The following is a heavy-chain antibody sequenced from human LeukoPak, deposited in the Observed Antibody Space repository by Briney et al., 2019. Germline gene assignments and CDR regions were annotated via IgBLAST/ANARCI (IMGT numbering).Heavy chain of an antibody. CDR1: GYSFTSNY. D-gene: IGHD6-13*01. V-gene: IGHV1-46*01. CDR2: IYPRDGST. Sequence: ASVKVSCKASGYSFTSNYIHWVRQAPGQGLEWMGMIYPRDGSTSYAQKFQGRVTVTRDTSTSTVHMELSGLRSEDTAVYYCARDPRYGYSSSWDLGYWGQGTLVTVSS. J-gene: IGHJ4*02. CDR3: ARDPRYGYSSSWDLGY.